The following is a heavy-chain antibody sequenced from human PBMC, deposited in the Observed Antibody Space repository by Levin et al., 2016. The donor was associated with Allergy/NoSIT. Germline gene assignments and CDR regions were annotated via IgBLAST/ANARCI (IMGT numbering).Heavy chain of an antibody. J-gene: IGHJ4*02. CDR1: GGSISSYY. Sequence: SETLSLTCTVSGGSISSYYWSWIRQPPGKGLEWIGYIYYSGSTNYNPSLKSRVTISVDTSKNQFSLKLSSVTAADTAVYYCARHREYGSGSFDYWGQGTLVTVSS. V-gene: IGHV4-59*08. CDR3: ARHREYGSGSFDY. CDR2: IYYSGST. D-gene: IGHD3-10*01.